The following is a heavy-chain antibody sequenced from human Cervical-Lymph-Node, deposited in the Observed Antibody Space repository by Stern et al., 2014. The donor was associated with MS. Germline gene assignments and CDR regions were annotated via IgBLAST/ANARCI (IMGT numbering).Heavy chain of an antibody. CDR1: GCTFSSYA. D-gene: IGHD3-22*01. CDR3: ARDRRHYDTSGGYYFDS. CDR2: IIPIVGTA. J-gene: IGHJ4*02. Sequence: VQLVESGAEVKKPGSSVKVSCTASGCTFSSYAINWVRQAPGQGPEWMGGIIPIVGTANYAQEFQGRVTITADESTSTAYMELSSLRSEDTAVYYCARDRRHYDTSGGYYFDSWGQGTLVTVSS. V-gene: IGHV1-69*01.